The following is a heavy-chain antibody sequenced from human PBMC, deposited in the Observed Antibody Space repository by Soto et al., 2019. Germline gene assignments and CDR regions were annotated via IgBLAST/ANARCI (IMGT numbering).Heavy chain of an antibody. CDR2: TYYRSKWYN. CDR1: GDSVSSNSAA. Sequence: KQSQTLSLTCAISGDSVSSNSAAWNWIRQSPSRGLEWLGRTYYRSKWYNDYAVSVKSRITINPDTSKNQFSLQLNSVTPEDTAVYYCAREFGDGWGQYYYYYYGMDVWGQGTTVTVSS. CDR3: AREFGDGWGQYYYYYYGMDV. J-gene: IGHJ6*02. D-gene: IGHD7-27*01. V-gene: IGHV6-1*01.